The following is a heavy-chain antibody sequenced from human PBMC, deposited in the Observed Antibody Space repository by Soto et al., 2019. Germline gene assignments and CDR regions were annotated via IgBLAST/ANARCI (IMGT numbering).Heavy chain of an antibody. CDR2: ISGSGGST. D-gene: IGHD2-2*01. CDR1: GFTFSSYA. Sequence: EVQLLESGGGLVQPGGSLRLSCAASGFTFSSYAMSWVRQAPGKGLEWVSAISGSGGSTYYADSVKGRFTISRDNSKNTLYLQMYSRRAEDTAVYYCAKGLLASGVVVPAAMAPRHYYYYYTDVWGKGTTVTVSS. V-gene: IGHV3-23*01. J-gene: IGHJ6*03. CDR3: AKGLLASGVVVPAAMAPRHYYYYYTDV.